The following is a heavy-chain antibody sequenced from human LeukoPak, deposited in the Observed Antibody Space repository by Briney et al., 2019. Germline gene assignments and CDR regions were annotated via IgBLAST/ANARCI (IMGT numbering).Heavy chain of an antibody. CDR3: ARGDSSGYSNY. V-gene: IGHV3-72*01. CDR1: GFTLSDHY. CDR2: SRNKANSYTT. Sequence: GGSLRLSCAASGFTLSDHYMDWVRQAPGKGLECVGRSRNKANSYTTEYAASVTGRFTIARDDSENSLYLQMNSLKTEDTAVYYCARGDSSGYSNYWGQGTLVTVSS. J-gene: IGHJ4*02. D-gene: IGHD3-22*01.